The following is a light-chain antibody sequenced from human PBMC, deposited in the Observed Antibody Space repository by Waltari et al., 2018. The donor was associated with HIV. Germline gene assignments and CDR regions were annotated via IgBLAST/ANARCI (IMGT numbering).Light chain of an antibody. CDR2: AAS. V-gene: IGKV1-27*01. J-gene: IGKJ5*01. CDR3: QNYDSAPVA. Sequence: DIQTSQVPSPLPASVGDRVTITCRASRDIRNDLAWYQQKAGEAPKLLISAASALRSGVPSRCRGSGSGTDFTLTIDGLPPEDVASYCCQNYDSAPVAFGQGTRLEI. CDR1: RDIRND.